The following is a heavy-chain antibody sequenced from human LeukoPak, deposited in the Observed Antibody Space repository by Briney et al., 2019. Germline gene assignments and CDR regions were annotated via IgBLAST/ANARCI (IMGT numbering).Heavy chain of an antibody. Sequence: GGSLRLSCAASGFIFSNYSMNWVRQAPGKGLEWVSSISGSSSYIYYADSVKGRFTISRDNARNSLYLQMNGLRAQDTAVYYCASGVYYDNWGQGTLVTVSS. CDR1: GFIFSNYS. CDR2: ISGSSSYI. V-gene: IGHV3-21*01. J-gene: IGHJ4*02. D-gene: IGHD3-9*01. CDR3: ASGVYYDN.